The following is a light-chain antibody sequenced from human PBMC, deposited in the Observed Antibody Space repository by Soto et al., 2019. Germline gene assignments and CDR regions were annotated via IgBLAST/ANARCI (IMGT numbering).Light chain of an antibody. CDR2: DVS. CDR3: SSYTTSRTLL. J-gene: IGLJ2*01. Sequence: QSVLTQPASVSGSPGQSITISCTATSSDVGGYNQVSWYQQHPGKAPKLMIYDVSYRPSGVSNRFSGSKSGNTASLTISGLQAEDEADYYCSSYTTSRTLLFGGGTKVTVL. CDR1: SSDVGGYNQ. V-gene: IGLV2-14*01.